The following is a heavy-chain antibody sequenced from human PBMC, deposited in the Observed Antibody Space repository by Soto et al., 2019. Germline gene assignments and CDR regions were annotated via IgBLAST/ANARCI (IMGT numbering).Heavy chain of an antibody. CDR2: LSDSGGSI. Sequence: GGSLRLSCAASGLTLSSYAMSWVRQAPGKGLEWVSGLSDSGGSIYYADSVKGRFTISRDNSMNTLYLQMNTLRAEDTAIYYCAKVSSSWYAGFFDPWGQGTLVTVS. J-gene: IGHJ5*02. D-gene: IGHD6-13*01. CDR1: GLTLSSYA. V-gene: IGHV3-23*01. CDR3: AKVSSSWYAGFFDP.